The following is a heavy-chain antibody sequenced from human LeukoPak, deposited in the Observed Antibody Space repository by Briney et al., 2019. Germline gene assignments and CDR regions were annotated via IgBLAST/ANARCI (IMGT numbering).Heavy chain of an antibody. CDR2: IIPILGIA. J-gene: IGHJ4*02. Sequence: SSVKVSCKASGGTFSSYTISWVRQAPGQGLEWMGRIIPILGIANYAQKFQGRVTITADKSTSTAYMELSSLRSEDTAVYYCAKAIHSSSSGVVDYWGQGTLVTVSS. CDR3: AKAIHSSSSGVVDY. D-gene: IGHD6-6*01. CDR1: GGTFSSYT. V-gene: IGHV1-69*02.